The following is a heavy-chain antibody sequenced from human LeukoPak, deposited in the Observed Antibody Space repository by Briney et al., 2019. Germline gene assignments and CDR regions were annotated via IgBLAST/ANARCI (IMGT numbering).Heavy chain of an antibody. V-gene: IGHV3-53*04. CDR2: IYSGGSA. CDR3: ARDSGYGGIAAAGSYYGLDV. CDR1: GFTVSSNF. Sequence: GGSLRLSCAASGFTVSSNFMSWVRQAPGKGLEWVSVIYSGGSAYYADSVKGRFNISRHNSKNILYLQMNSLRDEDTAVYYCARDSGYGGIAAAGSYYGLDVWGQGTTVTVSS. D-gene: IGHD6-13*01. J-gene: IGHJ6*02.